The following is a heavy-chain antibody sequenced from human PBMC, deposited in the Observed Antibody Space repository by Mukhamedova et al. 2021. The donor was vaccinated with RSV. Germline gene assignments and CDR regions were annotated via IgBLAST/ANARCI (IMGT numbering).Heavy chain of an antibody. D-gene: IGHD3-3*01. CDR3: AEERGPFVLRFLDGLWNNWFDP. J-gene: IGHJ5*02. Sequence: GQGLEWRGIINPSGGSTSYAQKFQGRVTMTRAPSTSPVSMELSSLSLEDTAVYYCAEERGPFVLRFLDGLWNNWFDPWGKGTLVTV. V-gene: IGHV1-46*01. CDR2: INPSGGST.